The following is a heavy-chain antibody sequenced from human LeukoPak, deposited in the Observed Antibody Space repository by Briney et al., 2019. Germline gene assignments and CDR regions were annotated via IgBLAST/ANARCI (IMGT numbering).Heavy chain of an antibody. J-gene: IGHJ4*02. V-gene: IGHV3-74*03. CDR1: GFTFSTYW. CDR2: IKGDGTIT. CDR3: ARVEGSTMRAPFDF. D-gene: IGHD2-2*01. Sequence: GGSLRLSCAASGFTFSTYWMHWVRQAPGKGLVWVSRIKGDGTITTYADSVRGRFTISRDNAKNTLYLQMNSLRAEDTAVYYCARVEGSTMRAPFDFWGQGMLVTVSS.